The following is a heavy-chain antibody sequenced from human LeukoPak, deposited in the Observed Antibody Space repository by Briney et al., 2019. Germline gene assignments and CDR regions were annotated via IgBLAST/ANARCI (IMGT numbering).Heavy chain of an antibody. CDR1: GGTFTSYA. J-gene: IGHJ4*02. CDR2: IIPIFGTA. D-gene: IGHD3-22*01. Sequence: SVKVSCKASGGTFTSYAISWVGQAPGQGLEWMEGIIPIFGTANYAQKFQGRVTITADESTSTAYMELSSLRSEDTAVYYCAMYYYDSSGYYYVFDYWGQGTLVTVSS. CDR3: AMYYYDSSGYYYVFDY. V-gene: IGHV1-69*13.